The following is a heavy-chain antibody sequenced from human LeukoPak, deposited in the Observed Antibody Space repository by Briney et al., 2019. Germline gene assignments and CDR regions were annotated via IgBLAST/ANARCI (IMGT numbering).Heavy chain of an antibody. V-gene: IGHV1-18*04. CDR1: GYTFTSYY. Sequence: VASVTVSCKASGYTFTSYYMHWVRQAPGQGLEWMGWISAYNGNTNYAQKLQGRVTMTTDTSTSTAYMELRSLRSDDTAVYYCARTGTTGDCWGQGTLVTVSS. CDR3: ARTGTTGDC. D-gene: IGHD1-7*01. CDR2: ISAYNGNT. J-gene: IGHJ4*02.